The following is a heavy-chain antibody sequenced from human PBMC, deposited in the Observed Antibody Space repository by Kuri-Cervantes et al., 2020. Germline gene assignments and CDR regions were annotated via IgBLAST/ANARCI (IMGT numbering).Heavy chain of an antibody. CDR2: FYHSGST. J-gene: IGHJ6*03. D-gene: IGHD4-17*01. CDR3: AREHFTTTVPTSYYYYMDV. Sequence: ESLKISCTVSTDSIRSPYYWGWIRQPPGKGLEWIGNFYHSGSTNYNPSLKSRVTISVDTSKNQFSLKLSSVTAADTAVYYCAREHFTTTVPTSYYYYMDVWGKGTTVTVSS. V-gene: IGHV4-38-2*02. CDR1: TDSIRSPYY.